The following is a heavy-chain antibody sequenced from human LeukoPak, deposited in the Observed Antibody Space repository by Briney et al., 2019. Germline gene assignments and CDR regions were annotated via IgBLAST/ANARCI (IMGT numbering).Heavy chain of an antibody. Sequence: GGSLRLSCAASGFTFSSYEMNWVRQAPGKGLEWVSFISISGSTIYYADSVKGRFTISRDNAKNSLYLQMNSLRAEDTAVYYCARDSIVGATAGGDYWGQGTLVTVSS. V-gene: IGHV3-48*03. CDR2: ISISGSTI. D-gene: IGHD1-26*01. J-gene: IGHJ4*02. CDR1: GFTFSSYE. CDR3: ARDSIVGATAGGDY.